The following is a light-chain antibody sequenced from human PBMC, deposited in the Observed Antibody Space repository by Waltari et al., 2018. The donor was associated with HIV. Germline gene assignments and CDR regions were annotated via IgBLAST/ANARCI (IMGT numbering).Light chain of an antibody. CDR2: GNS. J-gene: IGLJ2*01. Sequence: QSVVTQPPSVSGAPGRRVTIPCTGSSSTIGAGYEVHWYQQLPGTAPKLLIYGNSNRPSGVPDRFSGSKSGTSASLAITGLQAEDEADYYCQSYDSSLSGSDVVFGGGTELTVL. CDR3: QSYDSSLSGSDVV. CDR1: SSTIGAGYE. V-gene: IGLV1-40*01.